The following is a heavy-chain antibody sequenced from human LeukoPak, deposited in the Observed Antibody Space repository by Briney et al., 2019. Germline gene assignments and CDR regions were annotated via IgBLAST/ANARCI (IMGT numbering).Heavy chain of an antibody. D-gene: IGHD3-3*01. CDR3: ARRSLLRPPWVY. Sequence: PSETLSLTCAVSGGSISSNSYYWGWIRQPPGKGLEWIGSIYYSGSTYYNPSLKSRVTISVDTSKNQFSLKLSSVTAADTAVYYCARRSLLRPPWVYWGQGTLVTVSS. J-gene: IGHJ4*02. CDR1: GGSISSNSYY. V-gene: IGHV4-39*01. CDR2: IYYSGST.